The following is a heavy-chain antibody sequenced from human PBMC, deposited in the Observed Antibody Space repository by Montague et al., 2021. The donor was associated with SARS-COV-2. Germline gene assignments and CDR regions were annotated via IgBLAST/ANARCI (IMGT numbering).Heavy chain of an antibody. D-gene: IGHD2-2*02. CDR1: GGSFSGYF. CDR2: INHTGST. V-gene: IGHV4-34*01. J-gene: IGHJ6*03. Sequence: SETLSLTCAVSGGSFSGYFWSWIRQPPGKGLEWIGEINHTGSTKHNPSLKSRVTISVDTSKNQLSLKVTSMTAADTAIYYCARLGDGVVPAPILGVGPFYSYYYMDVWGKGTTVTVSS. CDR3: ARLGDGVVPAPILGVGPFYSYYYMDV.